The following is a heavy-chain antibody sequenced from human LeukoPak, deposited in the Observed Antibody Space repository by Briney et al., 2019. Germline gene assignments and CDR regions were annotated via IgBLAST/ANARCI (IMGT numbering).Heavy chain of an antibody. Sequence: GGSLRLSCAASGFTFDDYALHWVRQAPGKGLEWVSGISWNSGSIGYADSVKGRFTISRDNAKNSLYLQMNSLRAEDTALYYCAKAPRGSAAGRVRAFDIWGQGTMVTVSS. CDR2: ISWNSGSI. D-gene: IGHD6-13*01. CDR3: AKAPRGSAAGRVRAFDI. CDR1: GFTFDDYA. V-gene: IGHV3-9*01. J-gene: IGHJ3*02.